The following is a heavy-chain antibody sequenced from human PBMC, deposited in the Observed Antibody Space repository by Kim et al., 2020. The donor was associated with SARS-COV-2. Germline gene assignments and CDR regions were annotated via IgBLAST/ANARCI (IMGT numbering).Heavy chain of an antibody. V-gene: IGHV4-59*08. Sequence: SETLSLTCTVSGGSISSYYWSWIRQPPGKGLEWIGYIYYSGSTNYNPSLKSRVTISVDTSKNQFSLKLSSVTAADTAVYYCARQGYCSGGSCYGWFDPWGQGTLVTVSS. CDR3: ARQGYCSGGSCYGWFDP. CDR1: GGSISSYY. CDR2: IYYSGST. J-gene: IGHJ5*02. D-gene: IGHD2-15*01.